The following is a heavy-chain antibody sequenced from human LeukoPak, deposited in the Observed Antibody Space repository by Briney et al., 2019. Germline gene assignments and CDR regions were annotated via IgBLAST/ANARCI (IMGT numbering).Heavy chain of an antibody. D-gene: IGHD6-13*01. V-gene: IGHV3-30*03. J-gene: IGHJ4*02. CDR2: ISYDGSNK. Sequence: PGGSLRLSCAASGFTFSSYGMHWVRQAPGKGLEWVAVISYDGSNKYYADSVMGRFTISRDNSKNTLYLQMNSLRAEDTAVYYCVKSKQKYYFDYWGQGTLVTVSS. CDR3: VKSKQKYYFDY. CDR1: GFTFSSYG.